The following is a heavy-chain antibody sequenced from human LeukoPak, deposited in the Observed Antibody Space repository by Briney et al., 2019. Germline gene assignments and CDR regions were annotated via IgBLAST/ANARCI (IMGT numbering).Heavy chain of an antibody. CDR1: GFTFSSYW. CDR2: INGDGNTI. Sequence: PGGGLRLSCAASGFTFSSYWMHWVRQAPGKVLVWVSRINGDGNTINYADSVRGRFTISRDNAKNTLYLQMNSLRAEDTAVYYCARGKSGSYGLEDYLGHGTLVTVSS. D-gene: IGHD1-26*01. V-gene: IGHV3-74*01. J-gene: IGHJ4*01. CDR3: ARGKSGSYGLEDY.